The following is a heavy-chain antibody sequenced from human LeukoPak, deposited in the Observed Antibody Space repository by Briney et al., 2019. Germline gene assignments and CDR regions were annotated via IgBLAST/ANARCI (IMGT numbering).Heavy chain of an antibody. CDR1: GYSFTSNY. Sequence: AASVKVSCKASGYSFTSNYIHWVRQAPGQGLEWMGMIYPRDGSTSYAQKFQGRVTVTRDTSTSTVHMGLSGLRSEDTAVYYCARDQEAFDYWGQGTLVTVSS. J-gene: IGHJ4*02. CDR3: ARDQEAFDY. V-gene: IGHV1-46*01. CDR2: IYPRDGST.